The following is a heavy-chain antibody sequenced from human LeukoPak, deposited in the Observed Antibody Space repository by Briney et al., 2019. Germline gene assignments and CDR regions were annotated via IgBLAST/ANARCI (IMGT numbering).Heavy chain of an antibody. D-gene: IGHD2-8*02. CDR2: ISGSGGST. CDR3: QAGDVLGNFDY. V-gene: IGHV3-23*01. J-gene: IGHJ4*02. CDR1: GFTFSSYA. Sequence: GGSLRLSCAASGFTFSSYAMSWVRQAPGKGLEWVSAISGSGGSTYYADPVKGRFTISRDNSKNTLYLQMNSLRAEDTAVYYCQAGDVLGNFDYWGQGTLVTVSS.